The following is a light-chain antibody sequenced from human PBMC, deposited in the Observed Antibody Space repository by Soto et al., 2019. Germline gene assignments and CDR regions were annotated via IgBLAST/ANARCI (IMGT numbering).Light chain of an antibody. CDR1: QNIDNR. J-gene: IGKJ1*01. CDR3: QQYKSYRG. CDR2: DAS. Sequence: DIQMTQSPSTLSASVGDRVTITCRARQNIDNRLAWHQQKPGKAPKLLIYDASTSESGVPSRFRGSGSGTEFTLTISNLQPDDFATNYCQQYKSYRGFGQGTKVEIK. V-gene: IGKV1-5*01.